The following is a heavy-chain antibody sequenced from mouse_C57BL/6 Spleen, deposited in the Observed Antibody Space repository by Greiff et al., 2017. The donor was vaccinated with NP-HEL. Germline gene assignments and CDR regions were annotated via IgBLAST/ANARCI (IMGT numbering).Heavy chain of an antibody. D-gene: IGHD2-5*01. V-gene: IGHV5-4*01. CDR2: ISDGGSYT. Sequence: EVKLMESGGGLVKPGGSLKLSCAASGFTFSSYAMSWVRQTPEKRLEWVATISDGGSYTYYPDNVKGRFTISRDNAKNNLYLQMSHLKSEDTAMYYCARDYSNYGDYYAMDYWGQGTSVTVSS. CDR3: ARDYSNYGDYYAMDY. CDR1: GFTFSSYA. J-gene: IGHJ4*01.